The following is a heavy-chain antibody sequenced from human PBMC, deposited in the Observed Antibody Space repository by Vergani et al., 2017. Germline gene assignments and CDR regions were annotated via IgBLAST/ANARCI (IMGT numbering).Heavy chain of an antibody. V-gene: IGHV5-51*01. D-gene: IGHD4-23*01. CDR2: IYPGDSDT. J-gene: IGHJ4*02. CDR3: AGHAGRGNEGDY. CDR1: GYSFTSYW. Sequence: EVQLVQSGAEVKTPGESLKISCNGSGYSFTSYWIGWVRQLPGKGREWMGIIYPGDSDTRYSPSFQGQVTSTADKSISTTYLPWSSRKASDKAMDYGAGHAGRGNEGDYWGQGTLVTVSS.